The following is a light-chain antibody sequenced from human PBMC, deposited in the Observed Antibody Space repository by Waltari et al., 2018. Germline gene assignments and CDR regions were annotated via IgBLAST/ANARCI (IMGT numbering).Light chain of an antibody. CDR3: AAWDDSLRRKV. CDR1: SSNIGSNF. V-gene: IGLV1-47*01. CDR2: GNN. Sequence: QSVLTQPPSVSGTPGQRVTISCSGSSSNIGSNFVYWYQQFPGTAPKLLIYGNNQRPSGVPDRFSGSQSGTSTSLAISGLRSEDEADYYCAAWDDSLRRKVFGGGTKLTVL. J-gene: IGLJ3*02.